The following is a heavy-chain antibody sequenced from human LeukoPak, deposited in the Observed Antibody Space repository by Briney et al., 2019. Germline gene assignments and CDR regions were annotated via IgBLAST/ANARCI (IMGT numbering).Heavy chain of an antibody. Sequence: SETLSLTCSVSGGSISSYYWSWIRQPAGKGLEWIGRTYASGGTDYNPSLKSRVTMSVDTPKNQFSLKLWSVTAADTAVYYCARESKSYDGSGYYHDSWGQGTLVTVSS. CDR2: TYASGGT. D-gene: IGHD3-22*01. CDR1: GGSISSYY. CDR3: ARESKSYDGSGYYHDS. J-gene: IGHJ4*02. V-gene: IGHV4-4*07.